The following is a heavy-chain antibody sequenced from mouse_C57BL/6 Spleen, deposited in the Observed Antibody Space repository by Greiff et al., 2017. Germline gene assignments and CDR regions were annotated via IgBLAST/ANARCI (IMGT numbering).Heavy chain of an antibody. CDR2: IYPGDGDT. J-gene: IGHJ2*01. Sequence: VKLVESGAELVKPGASVKISCKASGYAFSSYWMNWVKQRPGKGLEWIGQIYPGDGDTNYNGKFKGKATLTADKSSSTAYMQLSSLTSEDSAVYFCASEGSYYYGLDYWGQGTTLTVSS. D-gene: IGHD1-1*01. CDR1: GYAFSSYW. V-gene: IGHV1-80*01. CDR3: ASEGSYYYGLDY.